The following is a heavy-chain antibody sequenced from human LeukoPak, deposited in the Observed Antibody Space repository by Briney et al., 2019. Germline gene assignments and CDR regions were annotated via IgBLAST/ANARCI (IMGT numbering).Heavy chain of an antibody. Sequence: SVKVSCKASGGTFSSYAISWVRQAPGQGLEWMGRIIPILGIANYAQKFQGRVTITADKSTSTAYMELSSLRSEDTAVYYCARDRAVATISPLVHWGQGTLVTVSS. CDR1: GGTFSSYA. D-gene: IGHD5-12*01. J-gene: IGHJ4*02. CDR3: ARDRAVATISPLVH. CDR2: IIPILGIA. V-gene: IGHV1-69*04.